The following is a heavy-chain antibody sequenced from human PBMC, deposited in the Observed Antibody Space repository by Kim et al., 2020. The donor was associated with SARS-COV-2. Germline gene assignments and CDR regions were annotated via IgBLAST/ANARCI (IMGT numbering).Heavy chain of an antibody. CDR3: TRGVDCTGCTCSGFYYM. Sequence: GGSLRLFCAASGFSFSDYYMGWARQAPGKGLEWIAHLRRSGGTTYYAGSVKGRFTISRDNADNSLSLQMNSLRVGDTAVYYCTRGVDCTGCTCSGFYYM. CDR1: GFSFSDYY. D-gene: IGHD6-25*01. J-gene: IGHJ6*03. CDR2: LRRSGGTT. V-gene: IGHV3-11*01.